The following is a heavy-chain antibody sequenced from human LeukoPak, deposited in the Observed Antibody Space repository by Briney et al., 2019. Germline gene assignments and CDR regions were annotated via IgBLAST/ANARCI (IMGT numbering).Heavy chain of an antibody. CDR2: LYYDGSN. CDR1: GGSIYSTTFY. J-gene: IGHJ4*02. D-gene: IGHD1-26*01. Sequence: PSETLSLTCTVSGGSIYSTTFYWGRMRQPPGKGLVWIGSLYYDGSNYQNPSLKSRVTISAHTSNTQFSLKLTSVTAADTAVYFCARRSDSGSDDGEDYFDYWGQGTLVTVSS. V-gene: IGHV4-39*01. CDR3: ARRSDSGSDDGEDYFDY.